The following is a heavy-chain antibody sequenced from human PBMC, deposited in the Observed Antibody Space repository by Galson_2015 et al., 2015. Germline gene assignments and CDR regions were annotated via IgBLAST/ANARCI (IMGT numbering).Heavy chain of an antibody. CDR1: GYTFTSYY. V-gene: IGHV1-46*01. CDR2: ISPSGGST. CDR3: ARVTSGSNYGKSFYCGMDV. J-gene: IGHJ6*02. Sequence: SVKVSCKASGYTFTSYYMHWVRQAPGQGLEWMGIISPSGGSTSYAQKFQGRITMTRDTSTSTVYMDLSSLRSEDTAVYYCARVTSGSNYGKSFYCGMDVWGQGTTVTVSS. D-gene: IGHD4-11*01.